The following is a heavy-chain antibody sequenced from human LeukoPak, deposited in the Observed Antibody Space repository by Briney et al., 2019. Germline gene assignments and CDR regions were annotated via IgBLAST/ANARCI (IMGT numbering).Heavy chain of an antibody. J-gene: IGHJ4*02. V-gene: IGHV1-69*06. CDR3: ARDDRGFYYYDSSAYHFDY. CDR1: GGTFSTYA. CDR2: IIPIFGSV. D-gene: IGHD3-22*01. Sequence: GASVTVSFKVSGGTFSTYAINWVRQAPGQGLEWMGGIIPIFGSVNYAQRFQGRVTITADKSTSTAYMELSSLRSEDTAVYYCARDDRGFYYYDSSAYHFDYWGQGTLVTVSS.